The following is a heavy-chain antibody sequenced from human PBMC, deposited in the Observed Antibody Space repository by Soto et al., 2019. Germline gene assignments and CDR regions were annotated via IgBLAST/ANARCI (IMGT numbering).Heavy chain of an antibody. V-gene: IGHV4-59*01. CDR1: GGSMSSYY. D-gene: IGHD2-15*01. Sequence: QVQLQESGPGLVKPSETLSLTCTVSGGSMSSYYWSWIRQPPGKGLEWIGYISYSGRTKYNSSLKSGAATSVDTSKNQFSLKLTSVTAADTAVYYCGRAYCRGGVSCNWFDPWGQGSLVTDPS. CDR2: ISYSGRT. CDR3: GRAYCRGGVSCNWFDP. J-gene: IGHJ5*02.